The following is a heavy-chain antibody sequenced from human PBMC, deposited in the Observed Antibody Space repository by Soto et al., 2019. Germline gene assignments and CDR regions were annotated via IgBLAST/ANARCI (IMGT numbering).Heavy chain of an antibody. D-gene: IGHD1-1*01. CDR1: AFTFKNHW. V-gene: IGHV3-74*01. Sequence: GSLRLSCAASAFTFKNHWMHWVRQVPGKGPVWVSRINGDGSFTSYADAVKGRFTISRDNAKNTLSLQMNSLRAEDTAVYYCARDRDKIGPTRPPGREFDPWGQGTLVTVS. J-gene: IGHJ5*02. CDR3: ARDRDKIGPTRPPGREFDP. CDR2: INGDGSFT.